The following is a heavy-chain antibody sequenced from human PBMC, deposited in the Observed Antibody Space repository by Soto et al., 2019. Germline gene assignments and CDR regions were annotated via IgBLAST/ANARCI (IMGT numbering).Heavy chain of an antibody. CDR1: GYTFTSYD. V-gene: IGHV1-8*01. CDR2: MNPNSGNT. Sequence: ASVKVSCKASGYTFTSYDINWVRQATGQGLEWMGWMNPNSGNTGYAQKLQGRVTMTTDTSTSTAYMELRSLRSDDTAVYYCARDSGVVAFDYWGQGTLVTVSP. J-gene: IGHJ4*02. CDR3: ARDSGVVAFDY. D-gene: IGHD3-3*01.